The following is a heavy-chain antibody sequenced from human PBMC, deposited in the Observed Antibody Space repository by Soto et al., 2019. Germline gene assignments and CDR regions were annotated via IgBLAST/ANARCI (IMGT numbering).Heavy chain of an antibody. D-gene: IGHD2-2*01. Sequence: PGESLKISCQASGYTFTSYWITWVRQVPGKGLEWMGRIDPSDSYTNYRPSFRGHVTISADKSITTAYLQWSSLQASDTAIYYCASSSSNAASSDGVDVWGQGTTVTVSS. CDR2: IDPSDSYT. CDR1: GYTFTSYW. J-gene: IGHJ6*02. V-gene: IGHV5-10-1*01. CDR3: ASSSSNAASSDGVDV.